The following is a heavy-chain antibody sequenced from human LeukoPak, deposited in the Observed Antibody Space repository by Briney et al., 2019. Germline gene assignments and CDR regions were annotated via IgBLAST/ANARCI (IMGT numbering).Heavy chain of an antibody. Sequence: GGSLRLSCAASGFSFSTYWMSWVRQAPGKGLEWVANIKQDGSEKNYVDSVKGRFTISGDNAKNSLYLQMNSLRDEDTALYYCVRGGQGFGYWGQGTLVTVSS. J-gene: IGHJ4*02. D-gene: IGHD3-10*01. V-gene: IGHV3-7*01. CDR3: VRGGQGFGY. CDR1: GFSFSTYW. CDR2: IKQDGSEK.